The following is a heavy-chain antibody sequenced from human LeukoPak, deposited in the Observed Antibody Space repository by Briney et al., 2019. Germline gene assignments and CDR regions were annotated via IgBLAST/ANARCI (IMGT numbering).Heavy chain of an antibody. Sequence: SETLSLTCTVSGGSIISSTYYWGWIRQPPGKGLEWIGSIYYSGSTYYNPSLKSRLTISVDTSKNQFSLKLSSVTAADTAMYYCARDLYYYDSSGYYIFDYWGQGTLVTVSS. CDR1: GGSIISSTYY. CDR3: ARDLYYYDSSGYYIFDY. V-gene: IGHV4-39*07. CDR2: IYYSGST. J-gene: IGHJ4*02. D-gene: IGHD3-22*01.